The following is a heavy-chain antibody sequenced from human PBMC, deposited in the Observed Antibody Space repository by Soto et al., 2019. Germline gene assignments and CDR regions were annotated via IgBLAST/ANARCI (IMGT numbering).Heavy chain of an antibody. CDR2: IYPVGVNI. Sequence: ASVKVSCKAIGYSFTSHYMHWVRQAPGQGLEWMGKIYPVGVNIGYTQKFKGRVTMTKDTSTSTVYMELNSLTSEDTAVYYCAGGSCSEAWFDPWGQGTLVTVSS. J-gene: IGHJ5*02. V-gene: IGHV1-46*03. CDR1: GYSFTSHY. D-gene: IGHD2-15*01. CDR3: AGGSCSEAWFDP.